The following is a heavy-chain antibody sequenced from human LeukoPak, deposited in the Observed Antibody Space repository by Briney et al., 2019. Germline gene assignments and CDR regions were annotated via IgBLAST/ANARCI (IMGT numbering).Heavy chain of an antibody. V-gene: IGHV1-69*01. D-gene: IGHD6-13*01. Sequence: ASVKVSCKASGGTFSSYAISWVRQAPGQGLEWMGGIVPIFGTANYAQKFQGRVTITADESTSTAYMGLSSLRSEDTAVYYCARDSSSGDAFVIWGQGTMVTVSS. J-gene: IGHJ3*02. CDR2: IVPIFGTA. CDR1: GGTFSSYA. CDR3: ARDSSSGDAFVI.